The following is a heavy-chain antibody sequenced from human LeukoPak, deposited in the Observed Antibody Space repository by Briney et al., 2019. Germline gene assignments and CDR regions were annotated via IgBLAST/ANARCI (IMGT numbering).Heavy chain of an antibody. CDR3: ACIAVAGTDY. Sequence: PSETLSLTCAVYCGSFSGYYWSWIRQPPGKGLEWIGEINHSGSTNYNPSLKSRVTISVDTSKNQFSLKLSSVTAADTAVYYCACIAVAGTDYWGQGTLVTVSS. D-gene: IGHD6-19*01. V-gene: IGHV4-34*01. CDR2: INHSGST. J-gene: IGHJ4*02. CDR1: CGSFSGYY.